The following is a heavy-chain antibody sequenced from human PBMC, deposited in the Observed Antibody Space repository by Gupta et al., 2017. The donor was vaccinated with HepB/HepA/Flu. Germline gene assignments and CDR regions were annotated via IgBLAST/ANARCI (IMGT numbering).Heavy chain of an antibody. Sequence: QVQLVQSGAEVKKPGASVKVSCKASGYTFTSYDINWVRQATGQGLEWMGWMNPNSGNTGYAQKFQGRVTMTRNTSISTAYMELSSLRSEDTAVYYCARVDDDYTTSYYYGMDVWGQGTTVTVSS. CDR1: GYTFTSYD. V-gene: IGHV1-8*01. CDR2: MNPNSGNT. D-gene: IGHD2-2*02. J-gene: IGHJ6*02. CDR3: ARVDDDYTTSYYYGMDV.